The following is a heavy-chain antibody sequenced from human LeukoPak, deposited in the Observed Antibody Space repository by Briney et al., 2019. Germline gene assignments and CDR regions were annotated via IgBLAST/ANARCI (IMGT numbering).Heavy chain of an antibody. CDR2: IFHGGNT. CDR3: ARNKESNSWYPVFDY. V-gene: IGHV4-4*02. Sequence: SGTLSLTCDVSVASIGSNNWWSWVRQPPGKGLEWSGEIFHGGNTNYNPSLKSRVTISVDKSNNQFSLKLSSVTAADTAVYYCARNKESNSWYPVFDYWGQGTLVTVSS. J-gene: IGHJ4*02. CDR1: VASIGSNNW. D-gene: IGHD6-13*01.